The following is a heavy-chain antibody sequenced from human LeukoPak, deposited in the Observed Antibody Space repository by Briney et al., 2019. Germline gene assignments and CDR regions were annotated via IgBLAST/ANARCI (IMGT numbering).Heavy chain of an antibody. D-gene: IGHD2-2*01. V-gene: IGHV3-30*01. Sequence: QPGRSLRLSCAASGFTFSSYAMHWVRQAPGKGLEWVAVISYDGSNKFYADSVKGRFTIARDNSNNTLYLQMNSLRAADPAVYYCARSFVVPAAISPHSLPFVGYMDVWGKGTTVTVSS. CDR3: ARSFVVPAAISPHSLPFVGYMDV. CDR1: GFTFSSYA. CDR2: ISYDGSNK. J-gene: IGHJ6*03.